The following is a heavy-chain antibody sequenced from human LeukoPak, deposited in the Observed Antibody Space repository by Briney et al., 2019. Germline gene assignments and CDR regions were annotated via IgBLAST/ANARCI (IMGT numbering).Heavy chain of an antibody. Sequence: ASVKVSCQASGYTFSSYGISWVRQVSGQGLEWMGWISAYNGDTNYAQKLQARVTMTTDTSTSTAYMELRSLRSDDTAIYYCARDRGANNWSDPWGQETLVTVSS. V-gene: IGHV1-18*01. CDR3: ARDRGANNWSDP. CDR2: ISAYNGDT. D-gene: IGHD1-26*01. J-gene: IGHJ5*02. CDR1: GYTFSSYG.